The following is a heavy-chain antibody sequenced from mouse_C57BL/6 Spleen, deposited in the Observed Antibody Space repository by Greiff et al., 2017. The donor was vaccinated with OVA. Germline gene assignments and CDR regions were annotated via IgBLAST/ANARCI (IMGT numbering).Heavy chain of an antibody. V-gene: IGHV8-12*01. D-gene: IGHD1-1*01. CDR3: ARKRNFYGSGYGYFDV. CDR1: GFSLSPSGMG. Sequence: QVTLKVSGPGILQSSQTLSLTCSFSGFSLSPSGMGVSWIRQPSGKGLEWLAHIYWDDDKRYNPSLKSRLTISKDTSRNQVFLKITSVDTADTATYYCARKRNFYGSGYGYFDVWGTGTTVTVSS. J-gene: IGHJ1*03. CDR2: IYWDDDK.